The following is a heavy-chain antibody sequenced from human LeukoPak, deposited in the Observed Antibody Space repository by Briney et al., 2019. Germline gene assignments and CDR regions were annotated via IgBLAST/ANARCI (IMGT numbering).Heavy chain of an antibody. CDR1: GGSISSSSYY. J-gene: IGHJ4*02. Sequence: SETLSLTCTVSGGSISSSSYYWGWIRQPPGKGLEWIGSIYYSGSTYYNPSLKSRVTISVDTSKNQFSLKLSSVTAADTAVYYCARRENPYCYGSGSFDYWGQGTLVTVSS. V-gene: IGHV4-39*01. D-gene: IGHD3-10*01. CDR2: IYYSGST. CDR3: ARRENPYCYGSGSFDY.